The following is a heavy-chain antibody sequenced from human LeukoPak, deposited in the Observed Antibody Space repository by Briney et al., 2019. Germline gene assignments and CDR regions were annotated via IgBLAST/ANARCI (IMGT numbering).Heavy chain of an antibody. V-gene: IGHV4-59*11. D-gene: IGHD6-19*01. CDR3: ARDRPQWDAFDK. Sequence: PSKTLSLTCTVSGGSISSHFWSWIRQPPGKGLEWIGYINYSGSTNYNPSLKSRVTISVDTSKNQFSLKLSSVTAADTAVYYCARDRPQWDAFDKWGQGAMVTVSS. J-gene: IGHJ3*02. CDR1: GGSISSHF. CDR2: INYSGST.